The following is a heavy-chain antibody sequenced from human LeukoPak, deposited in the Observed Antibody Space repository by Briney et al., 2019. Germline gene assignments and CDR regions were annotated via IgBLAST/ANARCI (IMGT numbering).Heavy chain of an antibody. D-gene: IGHD1-26*01. CDR1: GGSISSSSYY. J-gene: IGHJ5*02. CDR3: ARGAGGSGSYVRHNWFDP. Sequence: SETLSLTCTVSGGSISSSSYYWGWIRQPPGKGLEWIGEINHSGSTNYNPSLKSRVTISVDTSKNQFSLKLSSVAAADTAVYYCARGAGGSGSYVRHNWFDPWGQGTLVTVSS. V-gene: IGHV4-39*07. CDR2: INHSGST.